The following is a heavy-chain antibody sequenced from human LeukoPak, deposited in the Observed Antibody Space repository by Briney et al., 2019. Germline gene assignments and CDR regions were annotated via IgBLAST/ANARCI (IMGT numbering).Heavy chain of an antibody. CDR3: ARDCFGVVGSGSYLGYYYYMDV. V-gene: IGHV4-4*07. Sequence: SETLSLTCTVSGGSISSYYWSWIRQPAGKGLEWIGRLYTSGSTNYNPSRKSRVTISVDKSKNQFSLKLSSVTAADTAVYYFARDCFGVVGSGSYLGYYYYMDVWGKGTTVTVSS. CDR1: GGSISSYY. CDR2: LYTSGST. D-gene: IGHD3-10*01. J-gene: IGHJ6*03.